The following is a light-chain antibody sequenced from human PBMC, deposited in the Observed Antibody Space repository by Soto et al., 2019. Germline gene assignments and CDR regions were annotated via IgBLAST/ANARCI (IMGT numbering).Light chain of an antibody. CDR2: EVS. V-gene: IGLV2-8*01. CDR3: SSYAGSNNFEVV. J-gene: IGLJ2*01. CDR1: SSDVGGYNY. Sequence: QSALTQPPSASGSPGQSVTISCTGTSSDVGGYNYVSWYQQHPGKAPKLMIYEVSKRPSGVPDRFSGSKYGNTASLTVSGLQAEDEADYYCSSYAGSNNFEVVFGGGTKLTVL.